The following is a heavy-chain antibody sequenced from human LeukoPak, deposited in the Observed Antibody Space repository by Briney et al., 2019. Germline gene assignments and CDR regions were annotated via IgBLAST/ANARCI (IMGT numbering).Heavy chain of an antibody. J-gene: IGHJ4*02. V-gene: IGHV4-39*01. CDR2: IYYSGST. CDR3: ASTDYYDSSGHQPYYFDY. D-gene: IGHD3-22*01. Sequence: SETLSLTCTVSGGSISSSSYYWGWIRQPPGKGLEWIGSIYYSGSTYYNPSLKSRVTISVGTSKNQFSLKLSSVTAADTAVYYCASTDYYDSSGHQPYYFDYWGQGILVTVSS. CDR1: GGSISSSSYY.